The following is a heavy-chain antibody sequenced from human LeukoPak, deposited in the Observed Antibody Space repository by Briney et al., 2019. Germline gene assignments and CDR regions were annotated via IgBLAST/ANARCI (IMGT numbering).Heavy chain of an antibody. CDR2: INHSGST. V-gene: IGHV4-34*01. Sequence: SETLSLTCAVYGGSFCGYYWSWIRQPPGKGLDWIGEINHSGSTNYNPSLKSRVTISVDTSKNQFSLKLSSVTAADTAVYYCARGRLWTRARFDYWGQGTLVTVSS. CDR1: GGSFCGYY. J-gene: IGHJ4*02. D-gene: IGHD3-10*01. CDR3: ARGRLWTRARFDY.